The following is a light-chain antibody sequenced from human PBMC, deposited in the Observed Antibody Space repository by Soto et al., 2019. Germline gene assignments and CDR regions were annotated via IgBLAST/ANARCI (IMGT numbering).Light chain of an antibody. CDR1: SSDVGGYDY. V-gene: IGLV2-14*01. J-gene: IGLJ1*01. CDR3: SSYTSSTSYV. Sequence: QSVLTQPASVSGSPGQSITLSCTGTSSDVGGYDYVSWYQQHPGKAPKLMIYDVTNRPSGVSNRFSGSKSGNTASLTISGLQAEDEASYYCSSYTSSTSYVFGTGTKVTVL. CDR2: DVT.